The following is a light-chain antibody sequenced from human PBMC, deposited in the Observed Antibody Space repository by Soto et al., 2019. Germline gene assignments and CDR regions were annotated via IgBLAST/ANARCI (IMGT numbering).Light chain of an antibody. Sequence: EVVLTQSPGTLSLSPGERATLSCRASQSVSNSYLAWYQQKPGQAPRLLIFGSSDRATGIPDRFSGSGSGTDFTLTISRLEPDDFAMYYCQQYGSSPPYTFGLGTKLEIK. CDR2: GSS. CDR1: QSVSNSY. V-gene: IGKV3-20*01. CDR3: QQYGSSPPYT. J-gene: IGKJ2*01.